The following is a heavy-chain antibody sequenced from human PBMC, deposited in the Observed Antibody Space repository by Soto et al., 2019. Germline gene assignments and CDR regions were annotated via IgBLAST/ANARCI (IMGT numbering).Heavy chain of an antibody. J-gene: IGHJ4*02. CDR3: ARESVVPAEPGYFDY. D-gene: IGHD2-2*01. CDR1: GYTFTGYY. CDR2: INPNSGGT. V-gene: IGHV1-2*04. Sequence: ASVKVSCKASGYTFTGYYMHWVRQAPGQGLEWMGWINPNSGGTNYAQKFQGWVTMTRDTSISTAYMELSRLRSDDTAVYYCARESVVPAEPGYFDYWGQGTLVTVSS.